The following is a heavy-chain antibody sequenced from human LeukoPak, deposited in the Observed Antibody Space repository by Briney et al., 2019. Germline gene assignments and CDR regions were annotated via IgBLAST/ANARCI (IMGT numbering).Heavy chain of an antibody. CDR1: GDSISRGRYY. V-gene: IGHV4-61*02. CDR3: ARSFSEKFYFES. J-gene: IGHJ4*02. D-gene: IGHD1-26*01. CDR2: IYASGKT. Sequence: SQTLSLTCTVSGDSISRGRYYWSWVRQPAGKELEWIGRIYASGKTDYNPYTPSLKSRVAMSLDTSKNQVSLYLTSVTAADTAMYFCARSFSEKFYFESWGQGTLVTVSS.